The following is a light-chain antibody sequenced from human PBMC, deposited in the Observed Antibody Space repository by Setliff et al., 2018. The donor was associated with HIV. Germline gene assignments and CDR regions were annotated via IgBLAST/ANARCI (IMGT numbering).Light chain of an antibody. V-gene: IGLV2-8*01. CDR1: SSDIGSHNH. CDR3: CSYGRGDIWI. J-gene: IGLJ2*01. CDR2: ELS. Sequence: QSALTQPPSASGSPGQSVAISCTGTSSDIGSHNHVSWYQQYPGKAPKLMIYELSQRPSGVPDRFSGSKSGNTASLTVSGLQTEDEADYYCCSYGRGDIWIFGGGTKVTVL.